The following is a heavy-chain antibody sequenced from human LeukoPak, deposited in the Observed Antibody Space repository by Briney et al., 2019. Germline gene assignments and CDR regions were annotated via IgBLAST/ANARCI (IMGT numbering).Heavy chain of an antibody. J-gene: IGHJ4*02. V-gene: IGHV3-66*01. CDR2: IYSGGST. CDR3: AREGLMTTVSHFDY. CDR1: GFTVSSNY. Sequence: GGSLRLSCAASGFTVSSNYMSWVRQAPGKGLEWFSVIYSGGSTYYADSVKGRFTISRDNSKNTLYLQMNSLRAEDTAVYYCAREGLMTTVSHFDYWGQGTLVTVSS. D-gene: IGHD4-17*01.